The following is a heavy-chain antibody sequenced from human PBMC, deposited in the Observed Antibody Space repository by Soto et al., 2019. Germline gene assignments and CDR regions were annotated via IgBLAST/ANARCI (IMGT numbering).Heavy chain of an antibody. V-gene: IGHV1-69*12. Sequence: QVQLVQSGAEVKKPGSSVRVSCEASGGTFANHAIAWVRQAPGQGLEWMGGIIPMLSTTNYAQKFQGRLTITADESMTTTYMQLSSLRSEDTAMYYCARYYGSGSFGYFWGQGTLVTVSS. D-gene: IGHD3-10*01. CDR2: IIPMLSTT. CDR1: GGTFANHA. CDR3: ARYYGSGSFGYF. J-gene: IGHJ4*01.